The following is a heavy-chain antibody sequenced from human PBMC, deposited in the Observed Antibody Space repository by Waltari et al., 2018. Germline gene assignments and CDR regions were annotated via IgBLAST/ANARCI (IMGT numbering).Heavy chain of an antibody. CDR1: GYSISRGYY. CDR3: ARTLLDAYYFDY. J-gene: IGHJ4*02. Sequence: QVQLQESGPGLVKPSETLSLTCAFSGYSISRGYYWGWIRQPPGKGLEWIGSIYHSGSTYYNPSLKSRVTISVDTSKNQFSLKLSSVTAADTAVYYCARTLLDAYYFDYWGQGTLVTVSS. CDR2: IYHSGST. V-gene: IGHV4-38-2*01. D-gene: IGHD2-21*01.